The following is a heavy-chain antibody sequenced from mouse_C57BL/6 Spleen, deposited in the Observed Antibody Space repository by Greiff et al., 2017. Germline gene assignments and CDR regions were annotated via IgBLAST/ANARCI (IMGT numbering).Heavy chain of an antibody. J-gene: IGHJ2*01. CDR2: ISSGGSYT. D-gene: IGHD1-1*01. Sequence: EVMLVESGGDLVKPGGSLKLSCAASGFTFSSYGMSWVRQTPDKRLEWVATISSGGSYTYYPDSVKGRFTISRDNAKNTLYLQMSSLKSEDTAMYYCARHYYGSFDYSGQGTTLTVSS. V-gene: IGHV5-6*01. CDR1: GFTFSSYG. CDR3: ARHYYGSFDY.